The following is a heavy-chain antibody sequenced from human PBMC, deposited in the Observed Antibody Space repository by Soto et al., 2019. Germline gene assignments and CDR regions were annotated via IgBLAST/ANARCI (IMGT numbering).Heavy chain of an antibody. D-gene: IGHD3-22*01. V-gene: IGHV3-30*18. CDR1: GFTFSSYG. CDR2: ISYDGSNK. Sequence: QVQLVESGGGVVQPGRSLRLSCAASGFTFSSYGMHRVRQAPGKGLEWVAVISYDGSNKYYADSVKGRFTISRDNSKNTLYLQMNSLRAEDTAVYYCAKGDSSGYYPYYFDYWGQGTLVTVSS. CDR3: AKGDSSGYYPYYFDY. J-gene: IGHJ4*02.